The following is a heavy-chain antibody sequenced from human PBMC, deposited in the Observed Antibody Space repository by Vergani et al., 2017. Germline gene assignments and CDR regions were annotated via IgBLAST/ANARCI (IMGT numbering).Heavy chain of an antibody. CDR1: GYTFTSYG. V-gene: IGHV1-69*11. D-gene: IGHD6-13*01. CDR2: IIPILGTA. J-gene: IGHJ4*02. CDR3: ARDRYSSSWYWGDFDY. Sequence: QVQLVQSGAEVKKPGASVKVSCKASGYTFTSYGISWVRQAPGQGLEWMGWIIPILGTANYAQKFQGRVTITADESTSTAYMELSSLRSEDTAVYYCARDRYSSSWYWGDFDYWGQGTLVTVSS.